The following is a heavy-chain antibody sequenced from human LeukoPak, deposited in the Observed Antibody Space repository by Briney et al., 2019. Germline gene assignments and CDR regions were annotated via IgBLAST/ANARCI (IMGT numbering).Heavy chain of an antibody. Sequence: SETLSLTCTVSGGSITSNYWTWIRQPPGKGLEWIGYIYYSGSTNYNPPLKSRVTISVDTSKNQFSLKLRSVTAADTAVYYCARDRDGYNQYFDYWGQGILVTVSS. CDR1: GGSITSNY. V-gene: IGHV4-59*01. CDR2: IYYSGST. J-gene: IGHJ4*02. CDR3: ARDRDGYNQYFDY. D-gene: IGHD5-24*01.